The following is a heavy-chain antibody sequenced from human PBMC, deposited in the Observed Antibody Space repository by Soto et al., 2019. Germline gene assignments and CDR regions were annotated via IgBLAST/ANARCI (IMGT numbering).Heavy chain of an antibody. CDR3: AKGYPMYYYDSSGYYSGFDAFDI. D-gene: IGHD3-22*01. CDR2: ISYDGSNK. V-gene: IGHV3-30*18. CDR1: GFTFSSYG. Sequence: VGSLRLSCAASGFTFSSYGMHWVRQAPGKGLEWVAVISYDGSNKYYADSVKGRFTISRDNSKNTLYLQMNSLRAEDTAVYYCAKGYPMYYYDSSGYYSGFDAFDIWGQGTMVTVSS. J-gene: IGHJ3*02.